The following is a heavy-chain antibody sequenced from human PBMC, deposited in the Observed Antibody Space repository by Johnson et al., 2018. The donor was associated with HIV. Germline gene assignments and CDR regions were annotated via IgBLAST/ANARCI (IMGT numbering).Heavy chain of an antibody. CDR2: IKQDGSEQ. V-gene: IGHV3-7*01. CDR3: AREGYSYGYDAFDI. J-gene: IGHJ3*02. CDR1: GFTFSNYW. D-gene: IGHD5-18*01. Sequence: VQLVESGGGLVQPGGSLRLSCVASGFTFSNYWMSWVRQAPEKGLEWVASIKQDGSEQYYVGSVKGRFTISRDNAKNSLYLQMNSLRAEDTAVYYCAREGYSYGYDAFDIWGRGTMVTVSS.